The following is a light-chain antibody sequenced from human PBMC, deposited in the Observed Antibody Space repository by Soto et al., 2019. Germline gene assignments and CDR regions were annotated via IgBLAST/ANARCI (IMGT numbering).Light chain of an antibody. CDR2: EVS. J-gene: IGLJ3*02. CDR1: STDVGGYNY. Sequence: QSALTQPASVSWSPGQSIAISCTGTSTDVGGYNYVSWYQQHPGKAPKLMIYEVSNRPSGVSNRFSGAKSGNTASLTISGLQAEDEADYYCSSYTSDSTLVFGGGTKVTVL. CDR3: SSYTSDSTLV. V-gene: IGLV2-14*01.